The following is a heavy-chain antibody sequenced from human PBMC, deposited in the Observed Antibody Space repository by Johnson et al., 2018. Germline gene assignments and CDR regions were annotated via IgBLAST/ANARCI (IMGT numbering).Heavy chain of an antibody. CDR2: IIPTFDTA. D-gene: IGHD3-16*02. CDR1: GGTFKSYA. CDR3: ARGLSYKTD. Sequence: QVQLGESGAEVKKPGSSVKVSCKASGGTFKSYAITWLRQAPGQGFEWMGGIIPTFDTANYAQEFQDRVTITADESTGTAYMELSSLRSEDTAVYYCARGLSYKTDWGQGTLVTVSS. J-gene: IGHJ1*01. V-gene: IGHV1-69*01.